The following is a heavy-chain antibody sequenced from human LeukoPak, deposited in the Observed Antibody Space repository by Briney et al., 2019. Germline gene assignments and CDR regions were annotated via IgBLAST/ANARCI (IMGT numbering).Heavy chain of an antibody. V-gene: IGHV1-69*05. J-gene: IGHJ6*03. CDR3: ARAYFYYYYMDV. Sequence: GAPVKVSCKASGGTFSSYAISWVRQAPGQGLEWMGRIIPIFGTANYAQKFQGRVTITTDESTSTAYMELSSLRSEDTAVYYCARAYFYYYYMDVWGKGTTVTVSS. CDR2: IIPIFGTA. CDR1: GGTFSSYA.